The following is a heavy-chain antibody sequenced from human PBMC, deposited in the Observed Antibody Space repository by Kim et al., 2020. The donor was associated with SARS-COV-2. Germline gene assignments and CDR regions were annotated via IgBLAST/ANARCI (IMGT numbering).Heavy chain of an antibody. CDR3: ARDRAYGDYFDYGMDV. J-gene: IGHJ6*02. CDR2: FSDYHGNT. Sequence: ASVKVSCKASGYTFTSYGISWVRQAPGQGLEWMGWFSDYHGNTNYAQKLQGRVSMTTDTSTSTAYMELRSLRSDDTAVYYCARDRAYGDYFDYGMDVWG. CDR1: GYTFTSYG. D-gene: IGHD4-17*01. V-gene: IGHV1-18*01.